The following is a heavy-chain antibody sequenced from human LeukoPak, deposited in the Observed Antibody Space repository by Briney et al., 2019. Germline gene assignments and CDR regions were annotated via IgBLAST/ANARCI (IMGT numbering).Heavy chain of an antibody. V-gene: IGHV4-59*01. CDR3: ARDSRSGDAFDI. J-gene: IGHJ3*02. CDR1: GGSISSYY. Sequence: KSSETLSLTCTVSGGSISSYYWSWIRQPPGKGLEWIGYIYYSGITNYNPSLESRVTISVDTSKNQFSLKLSSVTAADTAVYYCARDSRSGDAFDIWGQGTMVTVSS. D-gene: IGHD1-26*01. CDR2: IYYSGIT.